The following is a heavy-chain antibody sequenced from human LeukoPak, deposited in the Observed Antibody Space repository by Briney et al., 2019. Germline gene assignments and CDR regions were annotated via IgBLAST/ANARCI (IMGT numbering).Heavy chain of an antibody. CDR3: ARQRRPGIAVAVVPSIDY. Sequence: GESLKISCKGSGYSFTSYWIGWVRQMPGKGLEWMGIIYPGDSDTRYSPSFQGQVTISADKSISTAYLQWSSLKASDTAMYYCARQRRPGIAVAVVPSIDYWGQGTLVTVSS. D-gene: IGHD6-19*01. V-gene: IGHV5-51*01. CDR1: GYSFTSYW. CDR2: IYPGDSDT. J-gene: IGHJ4*02.